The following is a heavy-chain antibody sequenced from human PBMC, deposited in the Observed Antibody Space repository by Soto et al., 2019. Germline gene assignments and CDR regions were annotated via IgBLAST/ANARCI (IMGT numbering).Heavy chain of an antibody. Sequence: QVQLVQSGAEVKKPGASVKVSCKASGYTFTSYAMHWVHQAPGQRLEWMGWINAGNGNTKYSQKFQGRVTITRDTSASTAYMELSSLRSEDTAVYYCARAIHSSSWFDYWGQGTLVTVSS. CDR1: GYTFTSYA. D-gene: IGHD6-13*01. CDR3: ARAIHSSSWFDY. V-gene: IGHV1-3*01. J-gene: IGHJ4*02. CDR2: INAGNGNT.